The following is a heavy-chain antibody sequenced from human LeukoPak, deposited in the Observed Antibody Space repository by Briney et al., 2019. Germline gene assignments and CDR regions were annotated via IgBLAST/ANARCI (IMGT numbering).Heavy chain of an antibody. CDR1: GFTFSNYA. CDR2: ISGSDGTT. J-gene: IGHJ4*02. CDR3: AKEGGSSIWSGSHFDY. D-gene: IGHD3-3*01. V-gene: IGHV3-23*01. Sequence: GGSLRLSCAASGFTFSNYAVTWVRQTPGEGLEWVSTISGSDGTTYYADSVKGRFTISRDDSKNTLYLHMNSLRAEDTAVYYCAKEGGSSIWSGSHFDYWGQGTLVTVSS.